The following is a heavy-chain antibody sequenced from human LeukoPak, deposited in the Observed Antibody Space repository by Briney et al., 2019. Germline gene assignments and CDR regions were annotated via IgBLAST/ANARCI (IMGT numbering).Heavy chain of an antibody. CDR2: IYYSGST. D-gene: IGHD2-2*01. CDR1: GGSISSGDYY. CDR3: ACSSTSLRFDP. Sequence: SQTLSLTCTVSGGSISSGDYYWIWIRQPRGKGLEWIGYIYYSGSTYYNPSLKSRVTISVDTSKNQFSLKLSSVTAADTAVYYCACSSTSLRFDPWGQGTLVTVSS. V-gene: IGHV4-30-4*08. J-gene: IGHJ5*02.